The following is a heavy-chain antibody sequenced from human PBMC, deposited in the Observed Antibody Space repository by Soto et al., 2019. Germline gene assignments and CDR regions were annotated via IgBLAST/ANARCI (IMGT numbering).Heavy chain of an antibody. CDR2: ISAYNGDT. Sequence: QVQLVQSGGEVRKPGASVKVSCKASGYTFTSHGISWVRQAPGQGLEWMGWISAYNGDTNYAQKLQGRVTVTTDRPTSTAYRELRSLRSEDTAVYYCARMVRGSNIDYYHYMDVWGNGTTVPVSS. V-gene: IGHV1-18*01. CDR3: ARMVRGSNIDYYHYMDV. CDR1: GYTFTSHG. D-gene: IGHD3-10*01. J-gene: IGHJ6*03.